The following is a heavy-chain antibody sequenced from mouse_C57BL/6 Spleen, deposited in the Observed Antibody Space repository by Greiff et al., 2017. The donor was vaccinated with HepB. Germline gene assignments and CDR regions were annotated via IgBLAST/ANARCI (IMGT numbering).Heavy chain of an antibody. CDR1: GYTFTSYW. CDR2: IDPSDSET. D-gene: IGHD1-1*01. CDR3: ARGDGSAWFAY. V-gene: IGHV1-52*01. Sequence: QVQLQQPGAELVRPGSSVKLSCKASGYTFTSYWMHWVKQRPIQGLEWIGNIDPSDSETHYNQKFKDKATLTVAKSSSTAYMQLSSLTSEDSSVYYDARGDGSAWFAYWGHGTLVTVSA. J-gene: IGHJ3*01.